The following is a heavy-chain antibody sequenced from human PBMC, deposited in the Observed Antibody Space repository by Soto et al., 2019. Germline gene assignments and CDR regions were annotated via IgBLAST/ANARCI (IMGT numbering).Heavy chain of an antibody. J-gene: IGHJ3*02. CDR3: ARELGYCSGGNCYLEGAFDI. Sequence: GSLRLSCAASGFTVSSYAMSWVRQAPGKGLEWASVISGSGDSTYYADSVKGRFTISRDNSEDTLYLRMNSLRAEDTAVYSCARELGYCSGGNCYLEGAFDIWGQGTMVTVSS. CDR2: ISGSGDST. D-gene: IGHD2-15*01. CDR1: GFTVSSYA. V-gene: IGHV3-23*01.